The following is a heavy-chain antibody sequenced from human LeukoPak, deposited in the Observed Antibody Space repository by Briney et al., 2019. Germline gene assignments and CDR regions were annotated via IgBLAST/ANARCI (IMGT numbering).Heavy chain of an antibody. CDR1: GFTFSSYG. CDR3: ARGGSASPYDILTGYVAFDY. V-gene: IGHV3-21*01. Sequence: GGSLRLSCAASGFTFSSYGMHWVRQAPGKGLEWVSSISSSSSYIYYADSVKGRFTISRDNAKNSLYLQMNSLRAEDTAVYYCARGGSASPYDILTGYVAFDYWGQGTLVTVSS. J-gene: IGHJ4*02. CDR2: ISSSSSYI. D-gene: IGHD3-9*01.